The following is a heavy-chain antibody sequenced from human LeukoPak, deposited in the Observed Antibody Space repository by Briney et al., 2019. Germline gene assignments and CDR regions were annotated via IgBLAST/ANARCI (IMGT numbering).Heavy chain of an antibody. V-gene: IGHV3-30*02. CDR1: GFTFSSYG. CDR3: AKGVLVPPTYFDY. CDR2: IRYDGNTK. D-gene: IGHD3-3*01. J-gene: IGHJ4*02. Sequence: GGSLRLSCAASGFTFSSYGMHWVRQAPGKGLEWVAYIRYDGNTKYYADSVKGRFTISRDNSKNTLFLQMNSLRAEDTAVYYRAKGVLVPPTYFDYWGQGTLVTVSS.